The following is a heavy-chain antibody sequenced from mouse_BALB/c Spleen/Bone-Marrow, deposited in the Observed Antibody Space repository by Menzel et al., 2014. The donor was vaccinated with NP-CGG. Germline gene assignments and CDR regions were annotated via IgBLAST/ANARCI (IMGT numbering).Heavy chain of an antibody. CDR1: GYTLTNYW. V-gene: IGHV1-69*02. CDR2: IEPSDSYT. Sequence: QVQLQQSGAEVVKPGASVKVSCKASGYTLTNYWMQWVKQRPGQGLEWIGEIEPSDSYTNYNQDFKGKATLTVDKSSSTAYMQLSSLTSEDSAVYYCARGRTTVVSDYWGQGTSLTVSP. CDR3: ARGRTTVVSDY. D-gene: IGHD1-1*01. J-gene: IGHJ2*02.